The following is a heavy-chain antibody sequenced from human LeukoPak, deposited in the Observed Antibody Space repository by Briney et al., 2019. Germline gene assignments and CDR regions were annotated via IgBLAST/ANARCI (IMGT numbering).Heavy chain of an antibody. D-gene: IGHD3-22*01. V-gene: IGHV4-39*07. Sequence: SETLSLTCTVSGGSISSSSYYWGCIRQPPGKGLECIGSIYYSGSTNYNPSLKSRVTISVDTSKNQFSLKLSSVTAADTAVYYCARGDDSSGYYLDYWGQGTLVTVSS. CDR1: GGSISSSSYY. CDR3: ARGDDSSGYYLDY. J-gene: IGHJ4*02. CDR2: IYYSGST.